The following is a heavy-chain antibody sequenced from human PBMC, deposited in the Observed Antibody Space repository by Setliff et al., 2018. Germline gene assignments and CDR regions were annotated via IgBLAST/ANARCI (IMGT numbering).Heavy chain of an antibody. Sequence: GSLRLSCEASGFSFSDYAMSWVRQAPGKGLEWVSGSSVGKTDYADSVKGRFSISRDNSKNTLYLQMSSLRVEDTAIYYCAKSDKQLVRGGPDYWGQGTLVTVSS. CDR2: SSVGKT. D-gene: IGHD6-6*01. CDR1: GFSFSDYA. V-gene: IGHV3-23*01. J-gene: IGHJ4*02. CDR3: AKSDKQLVRGGPDY.